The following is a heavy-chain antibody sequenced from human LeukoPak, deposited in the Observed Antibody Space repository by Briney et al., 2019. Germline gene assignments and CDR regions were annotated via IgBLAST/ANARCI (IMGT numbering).Heavy chain of an antibody. V-gene: IGHV1-18*01. J-gene: IGHJ4*02. D-gene: IGHD3-22*01. CDR2: ISAYNGKT. CDR3: ARDRNPYYDGSGYGYC. Sequence: ASVKVSCKASGYTFSSYGTSWVRQAPGQGLEWMAWISAYNGKTNFARKFRGRVTMTTDTSTSTAYMELRSLRSDDTAIYYCARDRNPYYDGSGYGYCWGQGTLVTVSS. CDR1: GYTFSSYG.